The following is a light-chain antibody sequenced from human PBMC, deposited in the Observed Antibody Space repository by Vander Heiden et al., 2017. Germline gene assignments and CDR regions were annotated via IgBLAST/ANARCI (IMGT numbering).Light chain of an antibody. Sequence: QSVLTHPPSVSVAPGQSVTIPPPRSRTNVGADHNVHLYQQLPGTAPTLLIYHNKNRPTGVPERFSGSKSGASASLVISGLQAEDEADYFCQSSDTSLGGHVVFGGGTKLTVL. CDR2: HNK. J-gene: IGLJ2*01. CDR3: QSSDTSLGGHVV. V-gene: IGLV1-40*01. CDR1: RTNVGADHN.